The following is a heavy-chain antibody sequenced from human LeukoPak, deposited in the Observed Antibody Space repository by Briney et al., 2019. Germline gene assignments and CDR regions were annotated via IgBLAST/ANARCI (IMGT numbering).Heavy chain of an antibody. V-gene: IGHV1-2*02. CDR2: INPNSGGT. Sequence: ASVKVSCKASGYTFTGYYMHWVRQAPGQGLEWMGWINPNSGGTNYAQKFQGRVTMTRDTSISTAYMELSRLRSDDTAVYYCARVPKYYDSRSGYLDYWGQGTLVTVSS. CDR1: GYTFTGYY. CDR3: ARVPKYYDSRSGYLDY. J-gene: IGHJ4*02. D-gene: IGHD3-3*01.